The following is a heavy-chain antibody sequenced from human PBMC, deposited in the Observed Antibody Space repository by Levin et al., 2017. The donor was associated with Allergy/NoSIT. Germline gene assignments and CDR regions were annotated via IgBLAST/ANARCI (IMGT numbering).Heavy chain of an antibody. V-gene: IGHV3-23*01. CDR1: GFTFSNYA. D-gene: IGHD2-15*01. CDR3: ARGKCGGSWCRPPFDY. J-gene: IGHJ4*02. Sequence: PGGSLRLSCVASGFTFSNYAVSWVRHAPGKGLEWVSGISGSGDSTTYIDSVKGRFTISRDNSKNTLYLQMNTLRAEDTAVYYCARGKCGGSWCRPPFDYWGQGTLVTVSS. CDR2: ISGSGDST.